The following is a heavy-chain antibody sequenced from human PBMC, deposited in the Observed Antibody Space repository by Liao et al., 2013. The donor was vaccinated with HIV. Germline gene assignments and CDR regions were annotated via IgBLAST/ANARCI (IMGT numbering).Heavy chain of an antibody. CDR3: SRGLTYYDFWSGYYKLSYFDY. Sequence: QVQLQQWGAGLLKPSETLSLTCAVYGGSFSGYYWSWIRQPPGKGLEWIGRIYGSGSTDYNPSLKSRLTMSLDRSKNQFSLELGSVTAADTAVYYCSRGLTYYDFWSGYYKLSYFDYWGQGTLVTVSS. V-gene: IGHV4-34*01. D-gene: IGHD3-3*01. J-gene: IGHJ4*02. CDR1: GGSFSGYY. CDR2: IYGSGST.